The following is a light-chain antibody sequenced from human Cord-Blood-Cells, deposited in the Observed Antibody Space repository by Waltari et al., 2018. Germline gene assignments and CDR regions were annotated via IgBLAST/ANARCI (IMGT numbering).Light chain of an antibody. CDR3: NSRDSSGNHLV. Sequence: SSELTQDPAVSVALGQTVRITCQGDSLRSYYASWYQQKPGQAPVLVIYGKNNRPSGIPDRFSGSSLGNTASLTITGAQAEDEADYYCNSRDSSGNHLVFGGGTKLTVL. CDR1: SLRSYY. CDR2: GKN. V-gene: IGLV3-19*01. J-gene: IGLJ3*02.